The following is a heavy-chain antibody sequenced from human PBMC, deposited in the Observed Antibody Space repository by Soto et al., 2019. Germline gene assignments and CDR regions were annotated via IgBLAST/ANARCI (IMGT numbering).Heavy chain of an antibody. J-gene: IGHJ4*02. CDR1: GFTFSSYG. CDR2: TSYDGNNK. CDR3: AKEPSQYYYDSSGYYNVGYFDY. V-gene: IGHV3-30*18. D-gene: IGHD3-22*01. Sequence: QVQLVESGGGVVQPGRSLRLSCAASGFTFSSYGIHWVRQAPGKGLEWGAVTSYDGNNKYYADSVKGRFTISRDNFTNTLYLQTNSLRAEDTAVYYCAKEPSQYYYDSSGYYNVGYFDYWGQGTLVSVSS.